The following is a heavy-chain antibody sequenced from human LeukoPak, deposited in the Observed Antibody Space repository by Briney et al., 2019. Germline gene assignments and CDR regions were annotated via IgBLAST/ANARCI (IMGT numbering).Heavy chain of an antibody. CDR1: GYTFTDYY. CDR3: ARDLSYYGSGSYYFDY. Sequence: ASVKVSCKASGYTFTDYYMHWVRQAPGQGPEWMGWINPKSGGTNYAQKFQGRVTMTRDTSNNTAYMELSRLSSDDTAVYYCARDLSYYGSGSYYFDYWGQGTLVIVSS. CDR2: INPKSGGT. J-gene: IGHJ4*02. D-gene: IGHD3-10*01. V-gene: IGHV1-2*02.